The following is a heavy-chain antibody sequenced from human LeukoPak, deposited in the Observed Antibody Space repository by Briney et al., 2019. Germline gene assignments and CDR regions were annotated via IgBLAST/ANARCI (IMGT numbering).Heavy chain of an antibody. V-gene: IGHV3-53*01. J-gene: IGHJ4*02. CDR1: GFGVSSNY. Sequence: PGGSLRLSCTASGFGVSSNYMSWVRQAPGKGLEWVSVIISDLRDTTYYMDSVKGRFTISRDKSKNTVFLQMNSLRAEDTAVYYCARWSRGFDYWGQGTLVTVSS. CDR3: ARWSRGFDY. CDR2: IISDLRDTT.